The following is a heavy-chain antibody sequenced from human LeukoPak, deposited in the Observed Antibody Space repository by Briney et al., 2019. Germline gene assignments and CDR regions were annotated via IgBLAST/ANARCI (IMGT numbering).Heavy chain of an antibody. V-gene: IGHV3-23*01. D-gene: IGHD3-22*01. CDR1: GFTFSSYA. Sequence: GGSLRLSCAASGFTFSSYAMSWVRQAPGKRLEWVSAISGSGGSTYYADSVKGRFTISRDNSKNTLYLQMNSLRAEDTAVYYCAKDRYYYDSSGYLDYWGQGTLVTVSS. CDR3: AKDRYYYDSSGYLDY. J-gene: IGHJ4*02. CDR2: ISGSGGST.